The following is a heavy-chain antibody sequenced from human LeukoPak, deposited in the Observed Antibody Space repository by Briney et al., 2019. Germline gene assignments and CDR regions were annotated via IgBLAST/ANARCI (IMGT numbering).Heavy chain of an antibody. V-gene: IGHV4-61*02. Sequence: SQTLSLTCTVSGGSIYSGSYYWSWIRQPAGKGLEWIGRIYSSGSTKYNPSLKGRVTMSVDTSKNQFSLNLTSATAADTAVYYCATEYGTSWSYWYFDLWGRGTLVTVSS. J-gene: IGHJ2*01. CDR1: GGSIYSGSYY. CDR3: ATEYGTSWSYWYFDL. CDR2: IYSSGST. D-gene: IGHD6-13*01.